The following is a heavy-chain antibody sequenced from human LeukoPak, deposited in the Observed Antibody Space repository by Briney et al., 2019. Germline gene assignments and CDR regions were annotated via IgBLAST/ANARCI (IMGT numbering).Heavy chain of an antibody. CDR3: AKVILGVNVPHWFDR. CDR1: GFAFSSYA. Sequence: GGSLRLSCAVSGFAFSSYAMSWVRQAPGRGLAWVSALSSGGATTYYADSVKGRFTISRDNYKNTLYLQMSSLRAEDTAVYYCAKVILGVNVPHWFDRWGQGTLVTVSS. CDR2: LSSGGATT. J-gene: IGHJ5*02. D-gene: IGHD3-3*01. V-gene: IGHV3-23*01.